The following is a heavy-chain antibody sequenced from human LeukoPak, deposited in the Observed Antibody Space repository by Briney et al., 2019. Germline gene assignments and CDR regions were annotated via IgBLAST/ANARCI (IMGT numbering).Heavy chain of an antibody. Sequence: SETLSLTCTVSGGSISSYYWSWIRQPPGKGLEWIGYIYYSGSTNYNPSLKSRVTISVDTSKNQFSLKLSSVTAADTAWYYGGRDVLECSSTSCYHGLDPWGQGTLVTVSS. V-gene: IGHV4-59*01. D-gene: IGHD2-2*01. CDR3: GRDVLECSSTSCYHGLDP. CDR1: GGSISSYY. CDR2: IYYSGST. J-gene: IGHJ5*02.